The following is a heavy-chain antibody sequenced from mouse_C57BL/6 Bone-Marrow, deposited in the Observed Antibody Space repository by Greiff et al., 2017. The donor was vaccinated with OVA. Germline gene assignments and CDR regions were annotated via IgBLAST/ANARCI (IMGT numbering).Heavy chain of an antibody. CDR1: DSEVFPIAY. CDR3: ARRGGPWYFDV. Sequence: QVQLQQSGSELRSPGSSVKLSCKDFDSEVFPIAYMSWVRQKPGHGFEWIGGILPSIGRTIYGEKFEDKATLDADTLSNTACLGLNSLTSEDSAVYYCARRGGPWYFDVWGTGTTVTVSS. J-gene: IGHJ1*03. CDR2: ILPSIGRT. V-gene: IGHV15-2*01.